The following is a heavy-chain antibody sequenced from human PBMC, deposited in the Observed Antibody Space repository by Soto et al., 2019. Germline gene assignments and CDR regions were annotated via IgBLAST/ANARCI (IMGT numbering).Heavy chain of an antibody. D-gene: IGHD6-6*01. J-gene: IGHJ5*02. CDR3: ARDLGYSSSSLGWFDP. CDR2: MHYSGGT. Sequence: KPSETLSLTCTVSGGSMSSHSWSWIRQPPGKGLEWIGCMHYSGGTNYNPSLKSRVTMSVDTSKNQFSLKLSSVSAADTAMYYCARDLGYSSSSLGWFDPWGQGTLVTVSS. V-gene: IGHV4-59*11. CDR1: GGSMSSHS.